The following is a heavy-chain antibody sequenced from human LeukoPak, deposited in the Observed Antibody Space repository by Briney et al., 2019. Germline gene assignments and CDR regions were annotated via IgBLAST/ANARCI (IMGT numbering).Heavy chain of an antibody. J-gene: IGHJ4*02. CDR1: GGSFSGYY. D-gene: IGHD3-9*01. V-gene: IGHV4-34*01. Sequence: SSETLSLTCAVYGGSFSGYYWSWIRQPPGKGLEWIGEINHSGSTNYNPSLKSRVTISVDTSKNQFSLKLSSVTAADTAVYYCARPYYDILTGYDNFFDYWGQGTLVTVSS. CDR3: ARPYYDILTGYDNFFDY. CDR2: INHSGST.